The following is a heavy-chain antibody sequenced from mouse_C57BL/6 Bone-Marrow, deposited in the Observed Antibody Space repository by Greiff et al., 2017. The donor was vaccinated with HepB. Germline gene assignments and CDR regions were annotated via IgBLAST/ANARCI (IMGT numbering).Heavy chain of an antibody. D-gene: IGHD1-1*01. CDR3: ATDYYGSSSYAMDY. CDR1: GFNIKDYY. CDR2: IDPEDGET. V-gene: IGHV14-2*01. Sequence: EVKLMESGAELVKPGASVKLSCTASGFNIKDYYMHWVKQRTEQGLEWIGRIDPEDGETKYAPKFQGKATITADTSSNTAYLQLSSLTSEDTAVYYCATDYYGSSSYAMDYWGQGTSVTVSS. J-gene: IGHJ4*01.